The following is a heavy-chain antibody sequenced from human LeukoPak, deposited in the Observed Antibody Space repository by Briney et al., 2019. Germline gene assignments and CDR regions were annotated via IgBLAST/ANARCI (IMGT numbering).Heavy chain of an antibody. CDR2: INPNSGGT. CDR1: GYTFTGYY. D-gene: IGHD5-12*01. CDR3: VREIGYEMGSFDV. J-gene: IGHJ3*01. Sequence: GASVKVSCKASGYTFTGYYMHWVRQAPGQGLEWMGWINPNSGGTNYAQKFQGRVTMTRDTSISTAYMELRSLRSDDTAVYYCVREIGYEMGSFDVWGQGTLVTVSS. V-gene: IGHV1-2*02.